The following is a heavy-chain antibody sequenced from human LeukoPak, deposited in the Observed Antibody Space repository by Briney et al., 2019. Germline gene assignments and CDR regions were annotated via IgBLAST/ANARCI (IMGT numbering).Heavy chain of an antibody. J-gene: IGHJ4*02. CDR2: IVPIFGTA. V-gene: IGHV1-69*13. Sequence: SVKVSCKASGGTFSSYAISWVRQAPGQGLEWMGGIVPIFGTANYAQKFQGRVTITADESTSTAYMELSSLRSEDTAVYYCARGPLIAAAGTWWGQGTLVTVSS. D-gene: IGHD6-13*01. CDR3: ARGPLIAAAGTW. CDR1: GGTFSSYA.